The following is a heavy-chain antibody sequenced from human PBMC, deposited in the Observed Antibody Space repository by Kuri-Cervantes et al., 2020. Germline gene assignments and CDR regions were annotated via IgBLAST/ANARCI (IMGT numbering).Heavy chain of an antibody. D-gene: IGHD1-1*01. V-gene: IGHV4-59*01. Sequence: SETLSLTCTVSGGSISSYYWSWIRQPPGKGLEWIGYIYYGGSTNYNPSLKSRVTISVDTSKNQFSLKLNSVTAADTAVYYCARTQPNRQLFDYWGQGTLVTVSS. J-gene: IGHJ4*02. CDR3: ARTQPNRQLFDY. CDR1: GGSISSYY. CDR2: IYYGGST.